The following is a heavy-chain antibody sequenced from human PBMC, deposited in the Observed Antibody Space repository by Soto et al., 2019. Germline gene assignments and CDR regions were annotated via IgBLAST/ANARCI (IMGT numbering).Heavy chain of an antibody. CDR2: ISYDGSNK. CDR1: GFTFRSYA. V-gene: IGHV3-30-3*01. CDR3: VRSMIIVVRLIGLDY. D-gene: IGHD3-22*01. Sequence: GGSLRLSCGASGFTFRSYAMHWVRQTPGKGLEWVAVISYDGSNKHYADSVKGRFSISRDNTKNMLYLQMDSLSTEDTAVYYCVRSMIIVVRLIGLDYWGQGTLVTVSS. J-gene: IGHJ4*02.